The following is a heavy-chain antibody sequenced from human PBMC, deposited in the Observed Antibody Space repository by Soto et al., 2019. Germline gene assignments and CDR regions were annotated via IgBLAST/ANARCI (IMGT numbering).Heavy chain of an antibody. V-gene: IGHV4-30-2*01. CDR1: GGSISSGGYS. J-gene: IGHJ5*02. Sequence: SETLSLTCAVFGGSISSGGYSWSWIRQPPGKGLEWIGCIYHSGSTYYNPSLKSRVTISVDRSKNQFSLKLSSVTAADTAVYYCARSVFPWGQGTLVTVSS. CDR3: ARSVFP. CDR2: IYHSGST.